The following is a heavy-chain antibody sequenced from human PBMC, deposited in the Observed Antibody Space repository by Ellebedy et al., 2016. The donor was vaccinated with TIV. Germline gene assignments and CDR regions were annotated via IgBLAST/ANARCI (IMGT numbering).Heavy chain of an antibody. V-gene: IGHV1-69*13. Sequence: SVKVSXXASGGTLSSYAVVWVRQAPGQGLEWMGGIIPLFGTANYTQKFQGRVTLTADDSTGTAYMELSSLRSDDTAVYYCARGYCTTTSCWHNFDYWGQGTLVTVSS. CDR3: ARGYCTTTSCWHNFDY. D-gene: IGHD2-2*01. J-gene: IGHJ4*02. CDR2: IIPLFGTA. CDR1: GGTLSSYA.